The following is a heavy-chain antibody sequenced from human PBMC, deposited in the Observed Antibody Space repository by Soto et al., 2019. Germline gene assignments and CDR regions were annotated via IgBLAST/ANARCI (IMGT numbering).Heavy chain of an antibody. Sequence: QVQLVQSGAEVKKPGASVKVSCKASGYTFTSYGISWVRQAPGQGLEWMGWISAYNGNTNYAQKLQGRVTMTTDTPTSKAYMELSSLRSDDTAVYYCARNSPRYCRGGSCYGYWGQGTLVTVSS. D-gene: IGHD2-15*01. CDR2: ISAYNGNT. CDR3: ARNSPRYCRGGSCYGY. V-gene: IGHV1-18*01. CDR1: GYTFTSYG. J-gene: IGHJ4*02.